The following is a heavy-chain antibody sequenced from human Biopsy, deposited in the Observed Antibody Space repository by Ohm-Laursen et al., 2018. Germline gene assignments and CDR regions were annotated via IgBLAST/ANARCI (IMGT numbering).Heavy chain of an antibody. CDR2: IWYDGTNE. CDR1: GFTFGHYA. D-gene: IGHD6-19*01. Sequence: SLRLSCAASGFTFGHYAMHWVRQAPGKGLEWISLIWYDGTNEDYADSVKGRFTISRDNSKDTLYLQINTLTLEDTAFYYCARWLSSGWYGYFDVWGRGTLVTVPS. CDR3: ARWLSSGWYGYFDV. J-gene: IGHJ2*01. V-gene: IGHV3-33*04.